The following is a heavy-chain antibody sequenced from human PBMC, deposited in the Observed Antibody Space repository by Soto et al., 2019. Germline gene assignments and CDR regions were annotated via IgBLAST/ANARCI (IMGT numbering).Heavy chain of an antibody. CDR3: ARDPLGDYGYMDV. CDR1: GFTFSSYG. CDR2: ISYDGSNK. D-gene: IGHD4-17*01. J-gene: IGHJ6*03. V-gene: IGHV3-30*03. Sequence: GSLRLSCAASGFTFSSYGMHWVRQAPGKGLEWVAVISYDGSNKYYADSVKGRFTISRDNSKNTLYLQMNSLRAEDTAVYYCARDPLGDYGYMDVWGKGTTVTVSS.